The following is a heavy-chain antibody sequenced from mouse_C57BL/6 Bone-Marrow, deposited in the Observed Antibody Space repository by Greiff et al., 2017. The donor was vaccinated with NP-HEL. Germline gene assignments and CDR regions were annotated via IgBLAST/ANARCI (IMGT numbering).Heavy chain of an antibody. J-gene: IGHJ4*01. Sequence: QVQLQQSGAELVRPGASVKMSCKASGYTFTSYTMHWVKQRPGQGLEWIGYINPCSGYTKYNQKFKDKATLTADKSSSTAYMQLSSLTSEDSAVYYCARKGVYGNYYAMDYWGQGTSVTVSS. CDR3: ARKGVYGNYYAMDY. CDR2: INPCSGYT. CDR1: GYTFTSYT. D-gene: IGHD2-1*01. V-gene: IGHV1-4*01.